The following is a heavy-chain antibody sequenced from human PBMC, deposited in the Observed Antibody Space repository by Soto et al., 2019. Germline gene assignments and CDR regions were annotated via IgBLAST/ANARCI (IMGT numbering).Heavy chain of an antibody. CDR3: ARGAYYYGSGSYAHYYYYYYGMDV. Sequence: ASVKVSFKASGYTFTSYAMHWVRQAPGQRLEWMGWINAGNGNTKYSQKFQGRVTITRDTSASTAYMELSSLRSEDTAVYYCARGAYYYGSGSYAHYYYYYYGMDVWGQGTTVTVSS. D-gene: IGHD3-10*01. CDR1: GYTFTSYA. CDR2: INAGNGNT. V-gene: IGHV1-3*01. J-gene: IGHJ6*02.